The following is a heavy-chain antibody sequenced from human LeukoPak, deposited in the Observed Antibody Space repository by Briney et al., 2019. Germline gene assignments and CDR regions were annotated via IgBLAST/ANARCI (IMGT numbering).Heavy chain of an antibody. Sequence: ASVKVSCKTSGYTFSTYGIAWVRQAPGQGLEWMGWISAYNGNTNYAQNLQGRVTMTTDTSTSTAYMELRSLRSDDTAVYYCAREGALYDSSDDDLSWFHPWGQGTLVTVSS. CDR3: AREGALYDSSDDDLSWFHP. V-gene: IGHV1-18*01. J-gene: IGHJ5*02. D-gene: IGHD3-22*01. CDR2: ISAYNGNT. CDR1: GYTFSTYG.